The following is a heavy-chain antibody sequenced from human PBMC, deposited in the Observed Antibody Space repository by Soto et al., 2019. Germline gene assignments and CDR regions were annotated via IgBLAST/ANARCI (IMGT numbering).Heavy chain of an antibody. Sequence: SLRASFAESGFTLSSNGLHWVRQAPCKGLEWVAFIWYDGNKKYYGDSVRGRFTISRDNSKNTLYLEMNSLRAEDKAVYYCVVDTSGLLDYWGQGTQLTVSS. CDR2: IWYDGNKK. J-gene: IGHJ4*02. D-gene: IGHD3-22*01. CDR3: VVDTSGLLDY. V-gene: IGHV3-33*03. CDR1: GFTLSSNG.